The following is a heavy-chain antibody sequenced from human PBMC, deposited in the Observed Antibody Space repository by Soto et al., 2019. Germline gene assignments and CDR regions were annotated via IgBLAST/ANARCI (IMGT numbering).Heavy chain of an antibody. CDR2: INHSGST. D-gene: IGHD3-22*01. J-gene: IGHJ4*02. CDR3: ARGSRYYYDSSGYHYDY. V-gene: IGHV4-34*01. Sequence: SETLSLTCAVYGGSFSGYYWSWIRQPPGKGLEWIGEINHSGSTNYNPSLKSRVTISVDTSKNQFSLKLSSVTAADTAVYYCARGSRYYYDSSGYHYDYWGQGTLVTVSS. CDR1: GGSFSGYY.